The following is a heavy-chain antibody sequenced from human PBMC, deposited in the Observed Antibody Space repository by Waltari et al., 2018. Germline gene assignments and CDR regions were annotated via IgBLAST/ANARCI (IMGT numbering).Heavy chain of an antibody. Sequence: QVQLQESGPGLVKPSETLSLTCAVSGYSISSGYYWGWIRQPPGKGLEWIGSIYHSRSTYYNPSLKSRVTISVDTSKNQFSLKLSSVTAADTAVYYCARHDPIAAPFDYWGQGTLVTVSS. CDR2: IYHSRST. J-gene: IGHJ4*02. V-gene: IGHV4-38-2*01. CDR3: ARHDPIAAPFDY. D-gene: IGHD6-6*01. CDR1: GYSISSGYY.